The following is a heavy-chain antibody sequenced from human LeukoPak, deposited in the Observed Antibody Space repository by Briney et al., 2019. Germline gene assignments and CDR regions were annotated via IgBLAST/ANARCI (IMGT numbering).Heavy chain of an antibody. CDR3: AKDPWGSGYAYYFDY. CDR1: GFTFSSYG. CDR2: ISYDGSNK. V-gene: IGHV3-30*18. J-gene: IGHJ4*02. D-gene: IGHD5-12*01. Sequence: GRSLRLSCAASGFTFSSYGMHWVRQAPGKGLEWVAVISYDGSNKYYADSVKGRFTISRDNSKNTLYLQMNSLRAEDTAVYYCAKDPWGSGYAYYFDYWGQGTLVTASS.